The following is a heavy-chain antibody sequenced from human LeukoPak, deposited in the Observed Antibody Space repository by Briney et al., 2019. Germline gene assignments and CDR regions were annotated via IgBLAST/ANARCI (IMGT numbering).Heavy chain of an antibody. CDR3: AGVPDLSWQNFYYYMDV. V-gene: IGHV1-69*05. D-gene: IGHD6-13*01. CDR2: IVPRCRIA. CDR1: GGSLNTFA. J-gene: IGHJ6*03. Sequence: SVTVPHKASGGSLNTFALSWVRQAPARGLAWMGGIVPRCRIANYAKKFQGGVTITTDESTSTIYMELNTLTSEDAAVYYCAGVPDLSWQNFYYYMDVWGKGTTVTVSS.